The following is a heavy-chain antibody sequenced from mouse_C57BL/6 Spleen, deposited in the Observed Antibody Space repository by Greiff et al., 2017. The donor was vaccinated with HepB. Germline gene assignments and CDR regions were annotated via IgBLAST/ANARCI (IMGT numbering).Heavy chain of an antibody. J-gene: IGHJ2*01. CDR1: GYTFTDYY. D-gene: IGHD1-1*01. CDR2: INPYNGGT. CDR3: AREGYYSSSYRYFDY. V-gene: IGHV1-19*01. Sequence: EVQLQQSGPVLVKPGASVKMSCKASGYTFTDYYMNWVKQSHGKSLEWIGVINPYNGGTSYNQKFKGKATLTVDKSSSTAYMELNSLTSEDSAVYYYAREGYYSSSYRYFDYWGQGTTLTVSS.